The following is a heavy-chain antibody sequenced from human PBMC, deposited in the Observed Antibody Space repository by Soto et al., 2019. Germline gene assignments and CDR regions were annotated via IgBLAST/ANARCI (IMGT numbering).Heavy chain of an antibody. CDR2: INWNGGST. V-gene: IGHV3-20*04. Sequence: GGSLRLSCAASGFTFDDDVMSWVRQAPGKGLEWVSGINWNGGSTGYADSVKGRFTISRDNAKNSLYLQMNSLRAEDTALYYCAIYKHSDSSSWYGYCGQGTLVTVSS. CDR1: GFTFDDDV. J-gene: IGHJ4*02. CDR3: AIYKHSDSSSWYGY. D-gene: IGHD6-13*01.